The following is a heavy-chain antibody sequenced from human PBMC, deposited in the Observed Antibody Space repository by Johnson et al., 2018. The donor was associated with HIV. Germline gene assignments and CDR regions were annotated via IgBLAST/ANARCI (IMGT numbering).Heavy chain of an antibody. V-gene: IGHV3-30*02. D-gene: IGHD1-26*01. CDR2: IQYDGNNK. J-gene: IGHJ3*02. CDR1: GFTFSKYG. Sequence: QLPLVESGGGVVQPGGSLRLSCAASGFTFSKYGMQWVRQAPGKGLEWVAFIQYDGNNKYYADSVKGRFTISRDNSKNTLYLQMNSLRAEDTAVYYCAKWSIVGATFSDAFDIWGQGTMVTVSS. CDR3: AKWSIVGATFSDAFDI.